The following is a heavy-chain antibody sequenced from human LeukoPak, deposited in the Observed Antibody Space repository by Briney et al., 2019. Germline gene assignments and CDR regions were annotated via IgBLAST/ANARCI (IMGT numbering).Heavy chain of an antibody. Sequence: PGGSLRLSCAASGFTFSSYEMNWVRQAPGKGLEWVSYISSSGSTIYYADSVKGRFTISRDNAKNSLYLQMNSLRAEDTAVYYCARDSHWYSNSWSGGDAFDIWGQGTMVTVSS. CDR3: ARDSHWYSNSWSGGDAFDI. J-gene: IGHJ3*02. D-gene: IGHD6-13*01. CDR2: ISSSGSTI. V-gene: IGHV3-48*03. CDR1: GFTFSSYE.